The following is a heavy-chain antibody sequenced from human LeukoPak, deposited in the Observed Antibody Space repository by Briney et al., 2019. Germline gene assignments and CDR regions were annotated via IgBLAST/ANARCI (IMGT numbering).Heavy chain of an antibody. CDR1: GYSISSGYY. CDR2: IYHSGST. D-gene: IGHD1-26*01. Sequence: SETLSLTCAVSGYSISSGYYWGWTRQPPGKGLEWIGSIYHSGSTYYNPSLKSRVTISVDTSKNQFSLKLSSVTAADTAVYYCARSGIVGATIGIFDYWGQGTLVTVSS. V-gene: IGHV4-38-2*01. J-gene: IGHJ4*02. CDR3: ARSGIVGATIGIFDY.